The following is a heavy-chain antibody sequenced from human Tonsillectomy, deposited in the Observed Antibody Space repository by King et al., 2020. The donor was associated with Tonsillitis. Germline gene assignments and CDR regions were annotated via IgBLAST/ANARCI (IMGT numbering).Heavy chain of an antibody. D-gene: IGHD6-19*01. CDR1: GFTFSNYW. CDR3: ARGYSSGYRVDY. Sequence: VQLVESGGGLVQPGGSLRLSCAASGFTFSNYWMHWVRQAPGKGLVWVSRINSDGSSTTYTDSVKGRFTISRDNAKNTLFLQMNSLRAEDTAVYYCARGYSSGYRVDYWGQGTLVTVSS. CDR2: INSDGSST. V-gene: IGHV3-74*01. J-gene: IGHJ4*02.